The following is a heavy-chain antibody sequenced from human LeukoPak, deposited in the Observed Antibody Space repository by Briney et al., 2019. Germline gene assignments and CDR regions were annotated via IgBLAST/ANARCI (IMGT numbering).Heavy chain of an antibody. Sequence: PSETLSLTWTVSGGSISSYYWSWVRQPPGEGLEWIGYIYYSGSTNYNPSLKSRVTISVDTSKNQFSLKLSSVTAADTAVYYCARDLVVGWSRRVFDYWGQGTLVTVSS. J-gene: IGHJ4*02. CDR3: ARDLVVGWSRRVFDY. CDR1: GGSISSYY. CDR2: IYYSGST. D-gene: IGHD2-15*01. V-gene: IGHV4-59*01.